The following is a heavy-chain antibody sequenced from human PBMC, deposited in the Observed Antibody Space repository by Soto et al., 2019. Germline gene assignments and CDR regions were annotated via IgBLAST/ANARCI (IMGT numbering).Heavy chain of an antibody. D-gene: IGHD6-6*01. CDR2: IEPDGSEK. J-gene: IGHJ4*02. Sequence: GGSLRLSCAASGFTFSSYWMSWVRQAPGKGLEWVANIEPDGSEKYYVDSVRGRFTISRDNVENSLNLQMNSLRAEDAALYYCARDEARPLGYWGQGTLVTVSS. CDR3: ARDEARPLGY. CDR1: GFTFSSYW. V-gene: IGHV3-7*01.